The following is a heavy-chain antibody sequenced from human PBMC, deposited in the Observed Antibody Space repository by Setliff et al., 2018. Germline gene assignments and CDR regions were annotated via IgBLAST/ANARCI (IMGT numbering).Heavy chain of an antibody. J-gene: IGHJ4*02. CDR1: GGSFSYYY. D-gene: IGHD3-16*01. CDR3: ARLRGAFDY. CDR2: RGPNGST. Sequence: SETLSLTCAVSGGSFSYYYWSWVRQSPGRGLEWIGRRGPNGSTNYNPSLGSRATISVDTSKNQFSLRLNSATAADTAVYYCARLRGAFDYWGQGTLVTVSS. V-gene: IGHV4-34*01.